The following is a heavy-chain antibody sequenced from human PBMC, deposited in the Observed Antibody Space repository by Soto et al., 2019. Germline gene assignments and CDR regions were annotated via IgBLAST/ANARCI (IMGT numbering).Heavy chain of an antibody. CDR3: ARVAMENYHDMWSGSTSSALDV. J-gene: IGHJ6*02. D-gene: IGHD3-3*01. Sequence: SETLSLTCKVSGGSMRGYSWSWIRQTPGEGLEWIGYVSHSGRTDYSPSLKNRVTISLDMSKNHFALHVNSVDPADTAVYYYARVAMENYHDMWSGSTSSALDVWGQGTTVTV. CDR2: VSHSGRT. V-gene: IGHV4-59*13. CDR1: GGSMRGYS.